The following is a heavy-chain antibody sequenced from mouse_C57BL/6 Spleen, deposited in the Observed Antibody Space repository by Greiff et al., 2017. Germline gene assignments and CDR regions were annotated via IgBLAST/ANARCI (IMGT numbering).Heavy chain of an antibody. V-gene: IGHV5-17*01. CDR1: GFTFSDYG. Sequence: EVKLMESGGGLVKPGGSLKLSCAASGFTFSDYGMHWVRQAPEKGLEWVAYISSGSSTIYYADTVKGRFTISRDNAKNTLFLQITSLRSEDTAMYYCARHYYGSGAWFAYWGQGTLVTVSA. CDR2: ISSGSSTI. J-gene: IGHJ3*01. D-gene: IGHD1-1*01. CDR3: ARHYYGSGAWFAY.